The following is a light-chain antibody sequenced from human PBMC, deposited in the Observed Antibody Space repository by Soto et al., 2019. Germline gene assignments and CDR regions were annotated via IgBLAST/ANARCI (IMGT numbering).Light chain of an antibody. J-gene: IGKJ3*01. CDR2: GVS. V-gene: IGKV3-20*01. Sequence: ETVLTQSPGTLSLSPGERATLSCRASQSLNSNFLAWYQQKPGQAPRLLIYGVSNRGTGIPDRFSGSGSGRDFTLTISRLVPEDFAVYYCQQYGSSPPFTFGPGTKVDIK. CDR3: QQYGSSPPFT. CDR1: QSLNSNF.